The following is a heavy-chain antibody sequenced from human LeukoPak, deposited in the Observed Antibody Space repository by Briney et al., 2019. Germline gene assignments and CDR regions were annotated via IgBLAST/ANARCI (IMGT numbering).Heavy chain of an antibody. V-gene: IGHV1-18*01. CDR1: GYTFTSYG. CDR3: ARCFSFDRSTPSIAVRYYFDY. J-gene: IGHJ4*02. D-gene: IGHD6-6*01. Sequence: GASVKVSCKASGYTFTSYGISWVRQAPGQGLEWMGWISAYNGNTNYAQKLQGRVTMTTDTSTSTAYMELRSLRSDDTAVYYCARCFSFDRSTPSIAVRYYFDYWGQGTLVTVSS. CDR2: ISAYNGNT.